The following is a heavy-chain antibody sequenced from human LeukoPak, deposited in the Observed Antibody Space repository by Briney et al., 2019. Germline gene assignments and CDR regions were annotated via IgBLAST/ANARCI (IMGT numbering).Heavy chain of an antibody. Sequence: ASVKVSCKASGYTFTSYDINWVRQATGQGLEWMGWMNSNSGNTGYAQKFQGRVTMTRNTSISTAYMELSSLRSEDTAVYYCARGLGYYDSSGYYILTGSFDYWGQGTLVTVSS. D-gene: IGHD3-22*01. CDR3: ARGLGYYDSSGYYILTGSFDY. CDR1: GYTFTSYD. CDR2: MNSNSGNT. V-gene: IGHV1-8*01. J-gene: IGHJ4*02.